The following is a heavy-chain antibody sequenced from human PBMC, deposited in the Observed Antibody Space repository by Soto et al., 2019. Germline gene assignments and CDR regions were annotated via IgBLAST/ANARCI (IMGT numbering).Heavy chain of an antibody. CDR3: ARAEVDTAMFWFDP. CDR1: GGSISSYY. Sequence: PSETLSLTGTVSGGSISSYYWSWIRQPPGKGLEWIGHIYYSGSTNYNPSLKSRVTISVDTSKNQFSLKLSSVTAADTAVYYGARAEVDTAMFWFDPWGQGTLVTVSS. D-gene: IGHD5-18*01. J-gene: IGHJ5*02. CDR2: IYYSGST. V-gene: IGHV4-59*01.